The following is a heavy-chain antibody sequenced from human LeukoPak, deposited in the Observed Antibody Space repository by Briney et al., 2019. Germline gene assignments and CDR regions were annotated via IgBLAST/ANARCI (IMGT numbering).Heavy chain of an antibody. Sequence: GGSLRLSCAASGFTFSSYAMHWVRQAPGKGLEWVAVISYDGSNKYYADSVKGRFTISRDNSKNTLYLQMNSLRAEDTAVYYCAREQLGRPRYYYYYYMDVWGKGTTVTVSS. D-gene: IGHD6-6*01. CDR1: GFTFSSYA. J-gene: IGHJ6*03. V-gene: IGHV3-30*04. CDR3: AREQLGRPRYYYYYYMDV. CDR2: ISYDGSNK.